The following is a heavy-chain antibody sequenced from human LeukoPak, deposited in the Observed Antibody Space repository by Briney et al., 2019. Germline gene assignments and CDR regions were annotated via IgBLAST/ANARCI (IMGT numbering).Heavy chain of an antibody. CDR2: ISSSGSTI. CDR1: GFTFSSYE. CDR3: VRAGYYYDSSGYTDY. Sequence: GGSLRLSCAASGFTFSSYEMNWVRQAPGKGLEWFSYISSSGSTIYYADSVKGRFTISRDNAKNSLYLQMNSLRAEDTAVYYCVRAGYYYDSSGYTDYWGQGTLVTVSS. V-gene: IGHV3-48*03. D-gene: IGHD3-22*01. J-gene: IGHJ4*02.